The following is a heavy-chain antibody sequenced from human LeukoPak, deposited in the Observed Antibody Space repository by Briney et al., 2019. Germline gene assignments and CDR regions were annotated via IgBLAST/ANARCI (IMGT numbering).Heavy chain of an antibody. V-gene: IGHV6-1*01. CDR1: GDSVSSNSAA. CDR2: TYYRSKWYN. CDR3: ARDLSMRFGGVIGTTSDAFDI. Sequence: SQTLSLTCAISGDSVSSNSAAWNWIRQSPSRGLEWLGRTYYRSKWYNDYAVSVKSRITINPDTSKDQFSLQLNSVTPEDTAVYYCARDLSMRFGGVIGTTSDAFDIWGQGTMVTVSS. J-gene: IGHJ3*02. D-gene: IGHD3-16*01.